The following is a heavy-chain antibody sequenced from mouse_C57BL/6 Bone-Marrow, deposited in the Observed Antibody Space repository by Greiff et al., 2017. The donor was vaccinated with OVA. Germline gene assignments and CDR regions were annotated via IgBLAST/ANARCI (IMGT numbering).Heavy chain of an antibody. Sequence: VKLQESGAELARPGASVKLSCKASGYTFTSYGISWVKQSTGQGLEWIGEIYPRSGNTYYNEKFKGKATLTADKSSSTAYMELRSLTSEDSAVYFCARWLLRYYYAMDYWGQGTSVTVSS. CDR2: IYPRSGNT. J-gene: IGHJ4*01. V-gene: IGHV1-81*01. D-gene: IGHD2-3*01. CDR1: GYTFTSYG. CDR3: ARWLLRYYYAMDY.